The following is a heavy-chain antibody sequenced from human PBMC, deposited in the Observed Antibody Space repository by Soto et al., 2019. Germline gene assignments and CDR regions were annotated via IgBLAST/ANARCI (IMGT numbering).Heavy chain of an antibody. D-gene: IGHD4-17*01. CDR1: GGTFSSYA. CDR2: IIPIFGTA. Sequence: ASVKVSCKASGGTFSSYAISWVRQAPGQGLEWMGGIIPIFGTANYAQKFQGRVTITAGESTSTAYMELSSLRSEDTAVYYCARVLSTVTTYGLYYYGMDVWGQGTTVTVSS. V-gene: IGHV1-69*13. CDR3: ARVLSTVTTYGLYYYGMDV. J-gene: IGHJ6*02.